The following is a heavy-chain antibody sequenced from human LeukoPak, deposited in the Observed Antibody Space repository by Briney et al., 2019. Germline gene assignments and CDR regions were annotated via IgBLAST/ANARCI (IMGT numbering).Heavy chain of an antibody. CDR1: GFSFSGSG. CDR3: AKGVQWAVPGSCLDS. CDR2: IRSKANSYAT. Sequence: HPGGSLRLSCAASGFSFSGSGIHWVRQASGKGLEWVGRIRSKANSYATAYAASVKGRVTISRDDSKNTAYLQMNSVKTDDTAVYYCAKGVQWAVPGSCLDSWGLGTLVTVSS. V-gene: IGHV3-73*01. J-gene: IGHJ4*02. D-gene: IGHD6-19*01.